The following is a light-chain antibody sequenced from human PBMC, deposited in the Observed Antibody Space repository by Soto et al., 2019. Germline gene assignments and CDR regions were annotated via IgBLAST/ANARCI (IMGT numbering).Light chain of an antibody. V-gene: IGKV3-20*01. CDR1: QSVSSSY. J-gene: IGKJ1*01. CDR2: GAS. Sequence: EIVFTQSPGTLSLSPGERATLSCRASQSVSSSYLAWYQQKPGPAPRLLIYGASSRASGIPDRLSGSGSGTDFTLTISRLEPEDFAVYYCQQYGSSPQTFGQGTKVDIK. CDR3: QQYGSSPQT.